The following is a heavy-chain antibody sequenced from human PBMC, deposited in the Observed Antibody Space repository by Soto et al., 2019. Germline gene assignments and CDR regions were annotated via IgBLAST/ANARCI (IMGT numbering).Heavy chain of an antibody. J-gene: IGHJ4*02. CDR3: ARDGRESGSGFGY. CDR2: INHSGST. Sequence: SETLSLTCAVYGGSFSGYYWSWIRQPPGKGLEWIGEINHSGSTNYNPSLKSRVTISVDTSKNQFSLKLSSVTAADTAVYYCARDGRESGSGFGYWGQGTLVTVSS. V-gene: IGHV4-34*01. CDR1: GGSFSGYY. D-gene: IGHD6-19*01.